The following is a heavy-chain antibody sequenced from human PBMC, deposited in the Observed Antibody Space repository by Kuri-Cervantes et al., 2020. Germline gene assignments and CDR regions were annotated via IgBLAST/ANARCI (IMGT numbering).Heavy chain of an antibody. Sequence: SCAASGFTFSSYGMHWVRQAPGKGLEWVAVIWYDGSNKYYADSVKGRFTISRDNSKNTLYLQMNSLRAEDTAVYYCAREGVVYWYFDLWGRGTLVTVSS. V-gene: IGHV3-33*01. CDR2: IWYDGSNK. D-gene: IGHD2-15*01. CDR1: GFTFSSYG. CDR3: AREGVVYWYFDL. J-gene: IGHJ2*01.